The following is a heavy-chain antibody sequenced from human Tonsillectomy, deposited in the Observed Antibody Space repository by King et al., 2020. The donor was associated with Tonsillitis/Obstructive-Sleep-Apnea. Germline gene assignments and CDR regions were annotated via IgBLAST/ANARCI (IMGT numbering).Heavy chain of an antibody. J-gene: IGHJ4*02. CDR3: AKDVGRYDFWSNLLWWYFDY. V-gene: IGHV3-23*04. CDR2: ISGSGGST. Sequence: EVQLVESGGGLVQPGGSLRLSCAASGFTFSSYAMSWVRQAPGKGLEWVSAISGSGGSTYYADSVKGRFTISRDNSKNTLYLQMNSLRAEDTAVYYCAKDVGRYDFWSNLLWWYFDYWGQGTLVTVSS. D-gene: IGHD3-3*01. CDR1: GFTFSSYA.